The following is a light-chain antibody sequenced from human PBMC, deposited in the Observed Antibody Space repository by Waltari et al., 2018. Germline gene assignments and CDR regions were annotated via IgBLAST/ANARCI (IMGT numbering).Light chain of an antibody. V-gene: IGKV3-15*01. CDR2: GAS. CDR1: QSVSSN. CDR3: QQYNDWPL. J-gene: IGKJ4*01. Sequence: EIVMTQSPATLSVSPGERATLSCRASQSVSSNLAWYQQKPGQAPRLLIYGASTRAAGIPARFSGSGSGTECTLTISSLQSEDFAVYFCQQYNDWPLFGGGTTVEIK.